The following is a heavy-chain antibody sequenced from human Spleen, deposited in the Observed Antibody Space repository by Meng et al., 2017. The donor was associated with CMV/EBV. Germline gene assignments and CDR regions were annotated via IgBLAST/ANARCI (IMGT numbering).Heavy chain of an antibody. V-gene: IGHV1-2*02. CDR1: GYNFTGYY. CDR2: ISPNSGGT. Sequence: ASVKVSCKASGYNFTGYYMHWVRQAPGQGLEWMGWISPNSGGTNYAQKFQGRITMTGDRSITTAYMELSRLRSDDMAVYHCARAKRYCTGGTCSSTGYYGMDVWGQGTTVTVSS. D-gene: IGHD2-15*01. J-gene: IGHJ6*02. CDR3: ARAKRYCTGGTCSSTGYYGMDV.